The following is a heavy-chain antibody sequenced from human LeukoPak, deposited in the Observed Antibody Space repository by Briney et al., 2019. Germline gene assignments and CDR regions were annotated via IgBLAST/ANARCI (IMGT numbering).Heavy chain of an antibody. CDR2: INHRGST. V-gene: IGHV4-34*01. D-gene: IGHD6-13*01. CDR3: ARGRKYSSPRAFDY. CDR1: GGSFSGYY. J-gene: IGHJ4*02. Sequence: PSETLSLTCAVFGGSFSGYYWSWVRQPPGKGLEWIGQINHRGSTNHNPSLKSRVSISVDTSKNQFSLKLSSVTAADTAVYYCARGRKYSSPRAFDYWGQGTLVTVSP.